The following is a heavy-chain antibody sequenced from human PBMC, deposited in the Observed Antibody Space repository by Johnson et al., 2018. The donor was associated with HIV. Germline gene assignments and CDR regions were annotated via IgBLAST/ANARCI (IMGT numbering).Heavy chain of an antibody. V-gene: IGHV3-11*04. J-gene: IGHJ3*01. D-gene: IGHD4-17*01. CDR1: GFPFSDYY. CDR3: ARDATPWGRDYVGYAFDL. Sequence: QVQLVESGGGLVKPGGSLRLSCAASGFPFSDYYMTWIRQTPGKGLECLAYISTSGSSIYYTDSVKGRVTISRDNAKNSLFLQMNSLRAEDTAGYYCARDATPWGRDYVGYAFDLWGQGTMVTVSS. CDR2: ISTSGSSI.